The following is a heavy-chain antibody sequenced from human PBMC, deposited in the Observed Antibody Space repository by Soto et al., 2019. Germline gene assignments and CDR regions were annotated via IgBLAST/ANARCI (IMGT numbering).Heavy chain of an antibody. CDR3: VRESRYCSGGSCYFLPGIDY. J-gene: IGHJ4*02. CDR1: GGTFSSYA. D-gene: IGHD2-15*01. Sequence: QVQLVQSGAEVKKPGSSVKVSCKASGGTFSSYAISWVRQAPGQGLEWMGGIMPIFGTANYAQKFQGRVTHTGDRAERRGSLEMRRLRSAGSGVYCCVRESRYCSGGSCYFLPGIDYWGQGTLVTVSS. CDR2: IMPIFGTA. V-gene: IGHV1-69*14.